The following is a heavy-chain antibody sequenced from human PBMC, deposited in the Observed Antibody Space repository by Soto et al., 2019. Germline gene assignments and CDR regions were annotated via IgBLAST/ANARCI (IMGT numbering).Heavy chain of an antibody. Sequence: QVQLQQWGAGLLKPSETLSLTCAVYGGSFSGYYWSWIRQPPGKGLEWIGEINHSGSTNYNPSLKSRVTISVDTSKNQFSLKLSSVTAADTAVYYCARGYYYGAYYYYGMDVWGQGTTVTVSS. CDR2: INHSGST. J-gene: IGHJ6*02. D-gene: IGHD3-10*01. V-gene: IGHV4-34*01. CDR1: GGSFSGYY. CDR3: ARGYYYGAYYYYGMDV.